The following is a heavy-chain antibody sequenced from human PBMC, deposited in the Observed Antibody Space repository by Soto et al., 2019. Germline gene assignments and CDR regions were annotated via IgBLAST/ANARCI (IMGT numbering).Heavy chain of an antibody. CDR3: TKSVEVVVTPFDH. D-gene: IGHD3-22*01. Sequence: GGTLRLSCAASGFTFTNASMSWVRQAPGKGLEWVARIKSKTDGGTADFAAPVKGRFSIPRDDSKNTLSLPMNSLKTEDTTRYYGTKSVEVVVTPFDHWRQGTRVTVSS. V-gene: IGHV3-15*01. CDR2: IKSKTDGGTA. J-gene: IGHJ4*02. CDR1: GFTFTNAS.